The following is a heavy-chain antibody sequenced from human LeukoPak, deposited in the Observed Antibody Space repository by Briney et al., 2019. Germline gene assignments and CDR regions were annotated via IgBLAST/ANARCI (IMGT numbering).Heavy chain of an antibody. CDR2: INHSGST. J-gene: IGHJ1*01. Sequence: SETLSLTCAVYGGSFSGYYWSWIRQPPGKGLEWIGEINHSGSTNYNPSLKSRVTISVDTSKNQFSLKLSSVTAADTAVYYCARAEYSSSSEAGRIEYFQHWGQGTLVTVSS. V-gene: IGHV4-34*01. CDR3: ARAEYSSSSEAGRIEYFQH. CDR1: GGSFSGYY. D-gene: IGHD6-6*01.